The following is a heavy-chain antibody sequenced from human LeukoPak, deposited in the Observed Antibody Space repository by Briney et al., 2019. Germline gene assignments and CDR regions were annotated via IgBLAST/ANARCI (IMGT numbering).Heavy chain of an antibody. Sequence: ETLSLTCAVSGYSISSGYYWGWIRQPPGKGLEWIGSMYHSGSTYYHPSLKSRVTTAVDTSKNQFSLKLSSVTAADTAVYYCARQTSKGWGIHYWGQGTLVTVSS. V-gene: IGHV4-38-2*01. CDR3: ARQTSKGWGIHY. J-gene: IGHJ4*02. CDR2: MYHSGST. CDR1: GYSISSGYY. D-gene: IGHD3-16*01.